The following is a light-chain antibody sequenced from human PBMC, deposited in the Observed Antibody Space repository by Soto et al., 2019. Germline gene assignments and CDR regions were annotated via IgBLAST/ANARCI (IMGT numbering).Light chain of an antibody. Sequence: DIQMNHSPYSLSASVGDRVTITCRASQTISTYLNWYQQKPGKAPRLLIYDASSLLSGVPSRFSGSGSGTDFTLTIASLQPEDFSTYYCQQSDSTPYTFGQGTKVEI. V-gene: IGKV1-39*01. CDR1: QTISTY. CDR3: QQSDSTPYT. CDR2: DAS. J-gene: IGKJ2*01.